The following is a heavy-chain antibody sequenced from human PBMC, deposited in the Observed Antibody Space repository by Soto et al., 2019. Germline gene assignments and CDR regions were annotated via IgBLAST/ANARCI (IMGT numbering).Heavy chain of an antibody. CDR1: GFTVSSNY. Sequence: PGGSLRLSCAASGFTVSSNYMSWVRQAPGKGLEWVSSISSSSSYIYYADSLKGRFTISVDTSKNQFSLKLSSVTAADTAVYYCARPYSSGWKPFDIWGQGTMVTVSS. V-gene: IGHV3-21*01. CDR3: ARPYSSGWKPFDI. J-gene: IGHJ3*02. CDR2: ISSSSSYI. D-gene: IGHD6-19*01.